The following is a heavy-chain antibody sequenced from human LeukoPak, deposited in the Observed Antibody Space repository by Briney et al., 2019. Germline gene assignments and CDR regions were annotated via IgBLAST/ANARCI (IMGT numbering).Heavy chain of an antibody. Sequence: GGSLRLSCAASGFTFSGYAMTWVRQAPGKGLEWVAAIIGSGGSAFYAGSVKGRFTISRDNSRNTLFLQMNSLRVEDTAVYYCAKDYVEFDSWGQGTLVTVSS. J-gene: IGHJ4*02. CDR1: GFTFSGYA. CDR3: AKDYVEFDS. V-gene: IGHV3-23*01. CDR2: IIGSGGSA. D-gene: IGHD3-16*01.